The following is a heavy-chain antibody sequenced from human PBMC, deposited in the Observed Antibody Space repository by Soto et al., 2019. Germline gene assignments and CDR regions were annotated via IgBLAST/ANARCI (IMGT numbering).Heavy chain of an antibody. CDR3: ARTPISFGGVQYYFDY. J-gene: IGHJ4*02. D-gene: IGHD3-16*01. CDR2: ISYDGSNK. CDR1: GFTFSSYA. V-gene: IGHV3-30-3*01. Sequence: GGSLRLSCAASGFTFSSYAMHWVRQAPGKGLEWVAVISYDGSNKYYADSVKGRFTISRDNSKNTLYLQMNSLRAEDTAVYYCARTPISFGGVQYYFDYWGQGTLVTVSS.